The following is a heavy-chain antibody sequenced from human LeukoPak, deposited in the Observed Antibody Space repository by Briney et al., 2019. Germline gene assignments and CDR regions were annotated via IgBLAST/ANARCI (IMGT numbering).Heavy chain of an antibody. D-gene: IGHD2-21*01. J-gene: IGHJ3*01. V-gene: IGHV3-30*02. CDR2: IRFDGSHQ. Sequence: QSGGSLRLSCAASGFTFSSYGMNWFRQAPGRGLEGVAFIRFDGSHQYYADSVKGRFTISRDNSNNMLYLEMNSLRAEDTAVYYCGSPLISCGGDCNDAFDLWGQGTMVTVSS. CDR3: GSPLISCGGDCNDAFDL. CDR1: GFTFSSYG.